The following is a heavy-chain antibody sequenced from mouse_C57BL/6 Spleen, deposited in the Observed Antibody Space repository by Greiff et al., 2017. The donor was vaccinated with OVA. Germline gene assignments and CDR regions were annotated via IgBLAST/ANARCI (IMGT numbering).Heavy chain of an antibody. J-gene: IGHJ4*01. CDR3: AREGIYYGYDGDAMDY. Sequence: VKLQESGAELARPGASVKLSCKASGYTFTSYGISWVKQRTGQGLEWIGEIYPRSGNTYYNEKFKGKATLTADKSSSTAYMELRSLTSEDSAVYFCAREGIYYGYDGDAMDYWGQGTSVTVSS. V-gene: IGHV1-81*01. CDR2: IYPRSGNT. D-gene: IGHD2-2*01. CDR1: GYTFTSYG.